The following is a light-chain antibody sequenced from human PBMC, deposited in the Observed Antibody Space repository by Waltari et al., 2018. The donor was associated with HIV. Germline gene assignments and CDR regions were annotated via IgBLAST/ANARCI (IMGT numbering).Light chain of an antibody. CDR3: ASNRLDSTLV. J-gene: IGLJ2*01. CDR1: STDSRFYQH. V-gene: IGLV2-14*03. Sequence: QSALTQPASVSGFPGQTINISCTGISTDSRFYQHVSWYQQHPGSVPRLIIYAMDSRPSGISDHFSGSRSGDSASLTISGLQSGDEAHYFCASNRLDSTLVFGGGTKLTIL. CDR2: AMD.